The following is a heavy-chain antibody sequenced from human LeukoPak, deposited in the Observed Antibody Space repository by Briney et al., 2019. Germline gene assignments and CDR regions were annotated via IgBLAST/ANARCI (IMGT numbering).Heavy chain of an antibody. D-gene: IGHD3-22*01. CDR3: ARAGLNYYDNSGYNGYYGY. J-gene: IGHJ4*02. V-gene: IGHV4-61*02. CDR1: GGSMSSGSYC. Sequence: PSQTLSLTCTASGGSMSSGSYCWSWIRPSAGMGLEYIGLIYISGSTNYNPSVKSRSTISVDTSKNQFSEKLNSVTAPNTTVYYGARAGLNYYDNSGYNGYYGYWGQGTLVTVSS. CDR2: IYISGST.